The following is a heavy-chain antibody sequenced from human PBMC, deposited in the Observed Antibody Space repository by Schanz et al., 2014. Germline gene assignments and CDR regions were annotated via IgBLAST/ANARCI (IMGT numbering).Heavy chain of an antibody. J-gene: IGHJ4*02. CDR1: GFTFSSYA. CDR2: ISHSGGSK. CDR3: ARDAADFYDILTEEDY. V-gene: IGHV3-23*04. Sequence: VQLAESGGGVVQPGRSLRLSCAASGFTFSSYAMTWVRQAPGKGLEWVSSISHSGGSKYYADSVKGRFTISRDNSKNTLYLQMNSLRAEDTAVYYCARDAADFYDILTEEDYWGQGTLVTVSS. D-gene: IGHD3-9*01.